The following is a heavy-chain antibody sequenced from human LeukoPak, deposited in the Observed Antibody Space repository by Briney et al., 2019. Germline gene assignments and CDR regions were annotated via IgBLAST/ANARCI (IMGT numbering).Heavy chain of an antibody. D-gene: IGHD3-16*01. Sequence: SETLSLTCGVSCNSISSGYYWGWIRQPPGKGLEWIGSIYHSGITDYNPSLKSRVTISVDTSKNQFSLRLYSVTAADTAVYYCARVWGTAGVDFWGQGTLVTVSS. CDR1: CNSISSGYY. J-gene: IGHJ4*02. CDR2: IYHSGIT. V-gene: IGHV4-38-2*01. CDR3: ARVWGTAGVDF.